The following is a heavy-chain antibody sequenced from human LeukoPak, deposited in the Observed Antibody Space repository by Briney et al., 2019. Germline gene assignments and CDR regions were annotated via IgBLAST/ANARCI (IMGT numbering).Heavy chain of an antibody. J-gene: IGHJ3*02. CDR2: IYYSGSS. D-gene: IGHD5-18*01. Sequence: SETLSLTCTVSGGSINRSTYYWGWIRQSPGKGLEWIGSIYYSGSSYYNPSLKSRVTISVDTSKNQFSLKLSSVTAADTAVYYCARPTVDTDAFDIWGQGTMVTVSS. V-gene: IGHV4-39*07. CDR1: GGSINRSTYY. CDR3: ARPTVDTDAFDI.